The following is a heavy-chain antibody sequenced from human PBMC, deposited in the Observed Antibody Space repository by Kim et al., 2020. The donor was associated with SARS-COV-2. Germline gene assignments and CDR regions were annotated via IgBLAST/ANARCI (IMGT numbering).Heavy chain of an antibody. D-gene: IGHD2-8*01. Sequence: GGSLRLSCAASGFTFTEYYMTWIRQAPGKGLEWVSYLSSSGSPLYYADSVRGRFTVSTDKARKLVYLQMNNLRAEDTAVYFCARDGGTNEDFWGQGTQVTVSS. J-gene: IGHJ4*02. CDR1: GFTFTEYY. CDR2: LSSSGSPL. CDR3: ARDGGTNEDF. V-gene: IGHV3-11*01.